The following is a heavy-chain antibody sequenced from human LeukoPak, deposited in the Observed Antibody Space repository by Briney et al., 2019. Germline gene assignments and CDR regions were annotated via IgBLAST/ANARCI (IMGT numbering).Heavy chain of an antibody. D-gene: IGHD6-19*01. J-gene: IGHJ4*02. Sequence: ASVKVACKASVYTFTGFYIHWVRQAPGQGLEWMGWINLNSGGTDYAQRFQGRIIMTRDTSITTAYMELSSLTSDDTAIYYCASRPDTSSVTLLDYWGQGALVTVSS. CDR1: VYTFTGFY. V-gene: IGHV1-2*02. CDR3: ASRPDTSSVTLLDY. CDR2: INLNSGGT.